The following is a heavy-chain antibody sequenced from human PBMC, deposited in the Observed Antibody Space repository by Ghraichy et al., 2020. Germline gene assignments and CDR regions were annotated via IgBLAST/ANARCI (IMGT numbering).Heavy chain of an antibody. CDR1: GFTFSSYG. J-gene: IGHJ6*02. Sequence: GESLNISCAASGFTFSSYGMHWVRQAPGKGLEWVAVISYDGSNKYYADSVKGRFTISRDNSKNTLYLQMNSLRAEDTAVYYCAKDRGGSLRFLEWFENYYGMDVWGQGTTVTVSS. V-gene: IGHV3-30*18. CDR2: ISYDGSNK. D-gene: IGHD3-3*01. CDR3: AKDRGGSLRFLEWFENYYGMDV.